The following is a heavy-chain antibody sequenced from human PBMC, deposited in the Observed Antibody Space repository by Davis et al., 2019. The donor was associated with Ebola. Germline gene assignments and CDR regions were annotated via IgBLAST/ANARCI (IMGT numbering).Heavy chain of an antibody. Sequence: MPSETLSLTCAVYGGSFSGYYWSWIRQPPGKGLEWIGEINHSGSTNYNPSLKSRVTIPVDTSKNQFSLKLSSVTAADTAVYYCARDFGHIAGDNWFDPWGQGTLVTVSS. CDR1: GGSFSGYY. D-gene: IGHD6-13*01. J-gene: IGHJ5*02. CDR2: INHSGST. V-gene: IGHV4-34*01. CDR3: ARDFGHIAGDNWFDP.